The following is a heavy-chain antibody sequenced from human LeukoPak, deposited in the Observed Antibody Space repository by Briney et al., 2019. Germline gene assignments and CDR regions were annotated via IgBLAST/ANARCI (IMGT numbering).Heavy chain of an antibody. CDR3: ARFDGSGRPRRGNVFDY. Sequence: KPSETLSLTCTVSGGSISSGDYYWSWIRQPPGKGLEWIGYIYYSGSTYYNPSLKSRVTISVDTSKNQFSLKLSSVTAADTAVYYCARFDGSGRPRRGNVFDYWGQGTLVTVSS. V-gene: IGHV4-30-4*01. CDR1: GGSISSGDYY. CDR2: IYYSGST. D-gene: IGHD3-10*01. J-gene: IGHJ4*02.